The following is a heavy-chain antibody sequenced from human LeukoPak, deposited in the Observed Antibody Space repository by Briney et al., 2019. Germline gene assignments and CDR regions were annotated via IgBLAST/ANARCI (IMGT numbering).Heavy chain of an antibody. Sequence: GGSLRLSCAASGFSFSSYAMSWVRQAPGTGLEWVSAISGSGGSTYYADSVKGRFTISRDNSKNTLYLQMNSLRAEDTAVYYCAKQNGWDFDYWGQGTLVTVSS. V-gene: IGHV3-23*01. J-gene: IGHJ4*02. D-gene: IGHD1-26*01. CDR1: GFSFSSYA. CDR2: ISGSGGST. CDR3: AKQNGWDFDY.